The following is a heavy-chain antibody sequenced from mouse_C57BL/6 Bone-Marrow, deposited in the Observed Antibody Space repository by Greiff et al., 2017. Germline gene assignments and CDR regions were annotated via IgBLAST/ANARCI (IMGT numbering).Heavy chain of an antibody. CDR1: GYTFTSYW. CDR2: IYPGSGST. Sequence: VQLQQPGAELVKPGASVKMSCKASGYTFTSYWITWVKQRPGQGLEWIGDIYPGSGSTNYNEKFKSKATLTVDTSSSTAYMQLSRLTSEDSAVYYCAREGLTTVVARGYFDYWGQGTTLTVSS. D-gene: IGHD1-1*01. J-gene: IGHJ2*01. CDR3: AREGLTTVVARGYFDY. V-gene: IGHV1-55*01.